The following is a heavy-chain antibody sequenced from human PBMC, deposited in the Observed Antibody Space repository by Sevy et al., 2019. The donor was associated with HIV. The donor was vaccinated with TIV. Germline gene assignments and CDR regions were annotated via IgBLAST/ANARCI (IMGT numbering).Heavy chain of an antibody. Sequence: GRSLRLSCAASGFTFSNYWMNWVRQATGKGLLWGSRIHNDGSTTTYAESVKGRFTNSRDNAKNTLYLQMNSLRAEDTAVYYCARGLSVYSGRGDFDYWGQGTPVTVSS. V-gene: IGHV3-74*03. CDR2: IHNDGSTT. CDR1: GFTFSNYW. CDR3: ARGLSVYSGRGDFDY. D-gene: IGHD3-22*01. J-gene: IGHJ4*02.